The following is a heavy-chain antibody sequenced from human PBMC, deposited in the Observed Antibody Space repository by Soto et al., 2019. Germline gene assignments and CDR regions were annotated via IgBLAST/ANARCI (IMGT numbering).Heavy chain of an antibody. CDR1: GGTFSSYA. J-gene: IGHJ4*02. CDR2: IIPIFGTA. V-gene: IGHV1-69*01. CDR3: SGSAYSSSWSQNYYFDY. Sequence: QVQLVQSGAEVKKPGSSVKVSCKASGGTFSSYAISWVRQAPGQGLEWMGGIIPIFGTANYAQKFQGRVTITADESTSTAYMELSSLRSEDTAVYYCSGSAYSSSWSQNYYFDYWGQGTLVTVSS. D-gene: IGHD6-13*01.